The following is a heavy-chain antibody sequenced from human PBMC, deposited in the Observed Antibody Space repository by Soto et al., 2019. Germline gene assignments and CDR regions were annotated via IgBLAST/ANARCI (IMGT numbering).Heavy chain of an antibody. CDR1: GGGNLRDYR. Sequence: QVQLVQSGAEVKEPGSSVKVSCKASGGGNLRDYRTTWVRRAPGQGLEWMGGIIPKLGSANYAQNFQGRVTVTADESTNTVYMELGSLSSDDTAVYYCARGGDGYSFGAVYWGQGSPVTVSS. CDR2: IIPKLGSA. CDR3: ARGGDGYSFGAVY. J-gene: IGHJ4*02. V-gene: IGHV1-69*01. D-gene: IGHD2-21*01.